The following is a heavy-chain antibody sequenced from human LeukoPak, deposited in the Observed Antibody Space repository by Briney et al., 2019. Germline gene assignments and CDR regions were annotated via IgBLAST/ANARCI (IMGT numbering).Heavy chain of an antibody. J-gene: IGHJ4*02. Sequence: PGGSLRLSCAASGFTFSSYAMSWVREGPGKGLGWGSAISGSGGGIYSVDSAKGRFTLSTDNSKNTLYLQMNSLRAEDTAVYYCAKAGPIGYCSGTGCYEGGTFDYWGQGTLVSVSS. CDR1: GFTFSSYA. CDR2: ISGSGGGI. D-gene: IGHD2-2*01. CDR3: AKAGPIGYCSGTGCYEGGTFDY. V-gene: IGHV3-23*01.